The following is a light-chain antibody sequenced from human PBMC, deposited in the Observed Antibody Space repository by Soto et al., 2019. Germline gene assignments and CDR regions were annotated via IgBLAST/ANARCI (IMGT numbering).Light chain of an antibody. Sequence: EIALTQSPGTLSLSPGERATLSCRASQSVSSSYLAWYQQKPGQAPRLLIYGASSRATGIPDRFSGSGSGTDFTLTISRLEPEDFAVDYCQQYGSSPPTFGQGTKVEIK. CDR2: GAS. J-gene: IGKJ1*01. V-gene: IGKV3-20*01. CDR3: QQYGSSPPT. CDR1: QSVSSSY.